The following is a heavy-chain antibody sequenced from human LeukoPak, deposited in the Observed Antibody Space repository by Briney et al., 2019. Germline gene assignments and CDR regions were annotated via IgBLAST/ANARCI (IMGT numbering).Heavy chain of an antibody. CDR3: AKRGVVIRVILVGFHKEAYYFDS. V-gene: IGHV3-23*01. CDR1: GITLSKYG. J-gene: IGHJ4*02. Sequence: GGPLRLSCAVYGITLSKYGMSGVGQAPGKGKEWGAGISERGGRRNYADSVKGRFTISRDNPKNTLYLQMNSLRAEDTALYFCAKRGVVIRVILVGFHKEAYYFDSWGQGALVTVSS. D-gene: IGHD3-22*01. CDR2: ISERGGRR.